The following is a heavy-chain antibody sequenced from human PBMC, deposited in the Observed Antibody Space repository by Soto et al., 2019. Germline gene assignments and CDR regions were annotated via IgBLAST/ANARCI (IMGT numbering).Heavy chain of an antibody. V-gene: IGHV4-30-2*01. CDR3: ARGSYGAGSDY. Sequence: SETLSLTCAVSGGSISSGDYSWSWIRQPPGKGLELTGYVFHSGSTYYSPSLKSRVTISIDGSKNQFSLKLTSVTAADTAVYYCARGSYGAGSDYWGQGILVTVSS. D-gene: IGHD3-10*01. CDR2: VFHSGST. CDR1: GGSISSGDYS. J-gene: IGHJ4*02.